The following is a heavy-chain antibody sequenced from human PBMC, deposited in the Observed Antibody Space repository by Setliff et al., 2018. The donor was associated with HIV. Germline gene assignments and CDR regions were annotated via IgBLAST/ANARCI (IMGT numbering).Heavy chain of an antibody. D-gene: IGHD3-22*01. CDR1: GGSFSGYY. J-gene: IGHJ6*02. CDR3: ARSRTSSGYYGVTGYGMAV. Sequence: PSETLSLTCAVYGGSFSGYYWSWIRQPPGKGLEWIGEINHSGSTNYNPSLKSRVTISVDTSMDQFSLKLNSVTTADTAVYYCARSRTSSGYYGVTGYGMAVWGQGTTVTVSS. CDR2: INHSGST. V-gene: IGHV4-34*01.